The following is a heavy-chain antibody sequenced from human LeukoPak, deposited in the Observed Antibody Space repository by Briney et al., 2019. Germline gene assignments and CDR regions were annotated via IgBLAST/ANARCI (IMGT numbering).Heavy chain of an antibody. CDR1: GGTFSSYA. CDR3: ARDLPPNSYGSGSYSDY. Sequence: GSSVKVSCKASGGTFSSYAISWVRQAPGQGLEWMGGIIPIFGTANYAQKFQGRVTITADESTSTAYMELSSLRSEDTAVYYCARDLPPNSYGSGSYSDYWGQGTLVTVSS. D-gene: IGHD3-10*01. V-gene: IGHV1-69*01. J-gene: IGHJ4*02. CDR2: IIPIFGTA.